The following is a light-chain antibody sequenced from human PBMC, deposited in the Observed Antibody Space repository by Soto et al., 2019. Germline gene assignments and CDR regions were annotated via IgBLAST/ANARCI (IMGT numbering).Light chain of an antibody. CDR2: WAS. CDR1: QSLLYNPNNKNY. CDR3: HQYFTTQWT. V-gene: IGKV4-1*01. J-gene: IGKJ1*01. Sequence: DIVMTQSPDSLAVSLGERATIYCKSSQSLLYNPNNKNYLAWYQQKPRQPPKLLISWASTRESGVPDRFSGSGSGTDFTLTISSLLAEDVAVYYCHQYFTTQWTFGQGTKVEIK.